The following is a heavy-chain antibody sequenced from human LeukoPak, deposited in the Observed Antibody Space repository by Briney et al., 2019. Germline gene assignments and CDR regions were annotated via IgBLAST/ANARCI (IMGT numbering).Heavy chain of an antibody. D-gene: IGHD2-21*02. CDR3: AKDIGVAVTAEPPGSELDY. J-gene: IGHJ4*02. Sequence: GGSLRLSCAASGFTFSSYAMSWFRQAPGKGLEWVSAISGSGGSTYYADSVKGRFTISRDNSKNTLYLQMNSLRAEDTAVYYCAKDIGVAVTAEPPGSELDYWGQGTLVTVSS. CDR2: ISGSGGST. V-gene: IGHV3-23*01. CDR1: GFTFSSYA.